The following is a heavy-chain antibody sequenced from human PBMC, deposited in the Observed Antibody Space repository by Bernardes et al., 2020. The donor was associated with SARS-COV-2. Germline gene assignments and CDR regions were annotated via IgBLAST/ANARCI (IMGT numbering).Heavy chain of an antibody. CDR3: ARGANYYDSGSYLEGLWFDY. J-gene: IGHJ4*02. V-gene: IGHV4-59*02. CDR2: VFYSGST. CDR1: GGSVTNYY. Sequence: SETLSLTCTVSGGSVTNYYWSWIRQPPGKGLEWIGYVFYSGSTNYNPSLKSRVTISVDRSKNQFSLKLSSVTAADTAVYYCARGANYYDSGSYLEGLWFDYWRKGTPVTVSS. D-gene: IGHD3-10*01.